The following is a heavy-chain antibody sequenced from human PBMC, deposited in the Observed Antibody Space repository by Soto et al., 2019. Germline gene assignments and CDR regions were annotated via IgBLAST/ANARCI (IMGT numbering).Heavy chain of an antibody. V-gene: IGHV4-30-2*01. CDR1: GGSISSGGYS. CDR3: ARTVGGSGWYCFDP. Sequence: SETLSLTCAVSGGSISSGGYSWSWIRQPPGKGLEWIGYIYHSGSTCYNPSLKSRVTISVDRSKNQFSLKLSSVTAADTAVYYCARTVGGSGWYCFDPWGQGTLVTVSS. CDR2: IYHSGST. D-gene: IGHD6-19*01. J-gene: IGHJ5*02.